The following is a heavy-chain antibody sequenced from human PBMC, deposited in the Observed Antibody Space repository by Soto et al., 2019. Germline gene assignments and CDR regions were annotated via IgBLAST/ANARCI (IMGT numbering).Heavy chain of an antibody. CDR3: TKDGDAYDFAFDK. D-gene: IGHD3-3*01. CDR2: ITKTGRST. J-gene: IGHJ3*02. V-gene: IGHV3-23*01. CDR1: GFSFSNYG. Sequence: GGSLRLSCATSGFSFSNYGMNCVRQAPGKGLEWVSGITKTGRSTFIADSVRGRFTISRDNLKNIMYLQMNSLRVDDTALYYCTKDGDAYDFAFDKWGQGTMVTVSS.